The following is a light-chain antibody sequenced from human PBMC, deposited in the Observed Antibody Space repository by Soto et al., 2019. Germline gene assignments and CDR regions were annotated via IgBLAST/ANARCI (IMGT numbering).Light chain of an antibody. CDR1: QNITNW. CDR2: RVS. J-gene: IGKJ1*01. V-gene: IGKV1-5*03. Sequence: DIQMTQSPSTLSASVGDRVTITCRASQNITNWLAWYQQKPRKAPKLLIQRVSTLESGVPSRFSGSGSGTEFTLTISSLQPGDFATYYCQQYETFSQMFGQGTKVDLK. CDR3: QQYETFSQM.